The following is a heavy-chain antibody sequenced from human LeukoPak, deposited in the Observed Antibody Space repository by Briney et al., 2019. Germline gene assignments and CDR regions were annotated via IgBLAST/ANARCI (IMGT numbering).Heavy chain of an antibody. CDR1: GGSISSSSYY. J-gene: IGHJ4*02. CDR2: IYYSGST. Sequence: SETLSLTCTVSGGSISSSSYYWGWIRQPPGKGLEWIGSIYYSGSTYYNPSLKSRVTISVDTSKNQFSLKLSSVTAADTAVYYCASYFTSRPYCSGGSCYCFDYWGQGTLVTVSS. D-gene: IGHD2-15*01. V-gene: IGHV4-39*01. CDR3: ASYFTSRPYCSGGSCYCFDY.